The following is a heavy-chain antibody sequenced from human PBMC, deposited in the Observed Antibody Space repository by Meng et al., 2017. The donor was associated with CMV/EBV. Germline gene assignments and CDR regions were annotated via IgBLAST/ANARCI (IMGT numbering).Heavy chain of an antibody. Sequence: GESLKISCAASGFTFSSYEMNWVRQAPGKGLEWVSGVSWNGSRTHYADSVKGRFIISRDNAKNSLYLQMNSLRAEDTAVYYCARGPEDYYDSSGYYAPDYWGQGTLVTVSS. D-gene: IGHD3-22*01. CDR2: VSWNGSRT. V-gene: IGHV3-19*01. CDR3: ARGPEDYYDSSGYYAPDY. J-gene: IGHJ4*02. CDR1: GFTFSSYE.